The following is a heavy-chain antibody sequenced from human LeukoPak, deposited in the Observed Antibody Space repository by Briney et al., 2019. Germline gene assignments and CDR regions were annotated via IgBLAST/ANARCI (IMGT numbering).Heavy chain of an antibody. D-gene: IGHD3-10*01. CDR2: INTGTGNP. CDR1: GYTFTNYA. J-gene: IGHJ4*02. CDR3: ASIGAHSFDY. Sequence: WASVKVSCKPSGYTFTNYAIIWVRKAPGQGLEFMGWINTGTGNPTYAQDFTGRFVFSLDTSVSTAYLQISTLKPEDTAVYYCASIGAHSFDYWGQGTLVTVSS. V-gene: IGHV7-4-1*02.